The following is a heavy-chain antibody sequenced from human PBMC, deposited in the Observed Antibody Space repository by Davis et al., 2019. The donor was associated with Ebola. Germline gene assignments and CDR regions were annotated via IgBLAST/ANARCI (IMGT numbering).Heavy chain of an antibody. CDR3: ARDSDDYIFDY. D-gene: IGHD4-11*01. CDR2: ISWNSGSI. V-gene: IGHV3-9*01. Sequence: PGGSLRLSCAASGFTFDDYAMHWVRHAPGKGLEWVSGISWNSGSIGYADSVKGRFTISRDNAKNSLYLQMNSLRAEDTAVYYCARDSDDYIFDYWGQGTLVTVSS. J-gene: IGHJ4*02. CDR1: GFTFDDYA.